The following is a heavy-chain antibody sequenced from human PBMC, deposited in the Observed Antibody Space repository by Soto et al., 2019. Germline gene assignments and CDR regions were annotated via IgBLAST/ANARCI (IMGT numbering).Heavy chain of an antibody. D-gene: IGHD3-22*01. Sequence: ASVKVSCKVSGYTLTELSMHWLRQAPGKGLEWMGGFDPEDGETIYAQKFQGRVTMTEDTSTDTAYMELSSLRSEDTAVYYCATVLSSGDVWAFDIWGQGTMVTVSS. CDR1: GYTLTELS. CDR3: ATVLSSGDVWAFDI. V-gene: IGHV1-24*01. CDR2: FDPEDGET. J-gene: IGHJ3*02.